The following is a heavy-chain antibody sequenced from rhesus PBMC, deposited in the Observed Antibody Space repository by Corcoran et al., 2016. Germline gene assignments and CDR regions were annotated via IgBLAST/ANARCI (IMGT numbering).Heavy chain of an antibody. CDR3: ARHRWNRFDV. J-gene: IGHJ5-1*01. CDR1: GGSSSGYY. V-gene: IGHV4-73*01. Sequence: QVKLQQWGEGLVKPSETLSLTCAVYGGSSSGYYWSWIRQPPGKGLEWIGNIDGNSASTNYNPSFKNRVTISKDTSKNQFSLKLSSVTAADTAVYYCARHRWNRFDVWGPGVLVTVSS. CDR2: IDGNSAST.